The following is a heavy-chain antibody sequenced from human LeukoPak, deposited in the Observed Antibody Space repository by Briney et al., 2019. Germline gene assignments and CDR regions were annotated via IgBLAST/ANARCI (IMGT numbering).Heavy chain of an antibody. J-gene: IGHJ4*02. CDR2: ISYDGSNK. V-gene: IGHV3-30-3*01. CDR1: GFTFNTYA. Sequence: GRSLRLSCVASGFTFNTYAIHWVRQAPGKGLEWVAVISYDGSNKYYEDSVKGRFTISRDNSKNTLYLQMNSLRAEDMAVYYCAREEWYYFDYWGQGTLVTVSS. D-gene: IGHD3-3*01. CDR3: AREEWYYFDY.